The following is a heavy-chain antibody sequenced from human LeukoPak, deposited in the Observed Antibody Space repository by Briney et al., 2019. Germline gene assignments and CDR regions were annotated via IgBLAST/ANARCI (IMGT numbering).Heavy chain of an antibody. CDR2: IRHDGSTK. CDR3: AKDSLADIDY. Sequence: GGSLRLSCAASGFIFSTYGMYWVRQAPGKGLEWVAFIRHDGSTKNCADSVKGRSTISRDNSKNTLYLQMNSLRAEDTAVYYCAKDSLADIDYWGQGTLVTVSS. J-gene: IGHJ4*02. V-gene: IGHV3-30*02. D-gene: IGHD3-16*01. CDR1: GFIFSTYG.